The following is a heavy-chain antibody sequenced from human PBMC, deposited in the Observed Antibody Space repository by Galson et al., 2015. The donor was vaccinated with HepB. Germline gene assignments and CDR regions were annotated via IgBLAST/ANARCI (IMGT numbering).Heavy chain of an antibody. CDR3: ARGALVVVVGATQNNWFDP. D-gene: IGHD2-15*01. V-gene: IGHV1-18*01. J-gene: IGHJ5*02. CDR1: DYTFSSYS. CDR2: ISAYNRDT. Sequence: SVKVSCKASDYTFSSYSITWVRQAPGQGLEWMGWISAYNRDTNYAQKFQGRVTMTTDTSTSTAYMELRSLRSDDTAVYFCARGALVVVVGATQNNWFDPWGQGTLVTVSS.